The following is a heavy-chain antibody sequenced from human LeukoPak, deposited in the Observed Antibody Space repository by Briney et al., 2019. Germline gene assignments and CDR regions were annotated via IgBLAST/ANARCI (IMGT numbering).Heavy chain of an antibody. J-gene: IGHJ4*02. CDR1: GGSISSTNW. CDR3: SRESGAFSPFGY. V-gene: IGHV4-4*02. D-gene: IGHD1-26*01. Sequence: SQTVSLTCGVSGGSISSTNWWSWVRQPPGQGLEWIGEISLSALTNYNPSLKSRVTMSLDRSKIHLSLTLTSVTAADTAVYYCSRESGAFSPFGYWGQGTLVTVS. CDR2: ISLSALT.